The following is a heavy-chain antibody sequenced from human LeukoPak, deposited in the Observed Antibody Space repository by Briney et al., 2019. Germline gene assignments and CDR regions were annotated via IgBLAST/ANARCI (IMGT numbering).Heavy chain of an antibody. J-gene: IGHJ5*02. CDR3: ARVAPKYIAAASWFDP. CDR2: IYYSGST. CDR1: GGSISSSSYY. V-gene: IGHV4-39*01. D-gene: IGHD6-13*01. Sequence: ASETLSLTCTVSGGSISSSSYYWGWIRQPPGKGLEWIRSIYYSGSTYYNPSLKSRVTISVDTSKNQFSLKLSSVTAADTAVYYCARVAPKYIAAASWFDPWGQGTLVTVSS.